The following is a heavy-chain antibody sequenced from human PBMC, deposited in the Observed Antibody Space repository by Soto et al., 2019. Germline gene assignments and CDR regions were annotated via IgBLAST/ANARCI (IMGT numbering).Heavy chain of an antibody. Sequence: GGSLRLSCAASGFTFDDYAMHWVRQAPGKGLEWVSGISWNSGSIGYADSVKGRFTISRDNAKNSLYLQMNSLRAEDTALYYCAKDNVVYYDSSRPFYFDYWGQGTLVTVSS. V-gene: IGHV3-9*01. CDR2: ISWNSGSI. CDR3: AKDNVVYYDSSRPFYFDY. CDR1: GFTFDDYA. J-gene: IGHJ4*02. D-gene: IGHD3-22*01.